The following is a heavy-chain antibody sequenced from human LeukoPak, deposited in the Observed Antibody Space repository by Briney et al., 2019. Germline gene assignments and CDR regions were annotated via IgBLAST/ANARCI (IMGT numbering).Heavy chain of an antibody. J-gene: IGHJ4*02. CDR3: ARGANWAFDY. CDR1: GYTFTSYG. CDR2: ISAYNGNT. D-gene: IGHD1-1*01. V-gene: IGHV1-18*01. Sequence: ASVKVSXKASGYTFTSYGISWVRQAPGQGLEWMGWISAYNGNTDYAQKLQGRVTMTTDTSTSTVYMELSSLRSEDTAVYYCARGANWAFDYWGRGTLVTVSS.